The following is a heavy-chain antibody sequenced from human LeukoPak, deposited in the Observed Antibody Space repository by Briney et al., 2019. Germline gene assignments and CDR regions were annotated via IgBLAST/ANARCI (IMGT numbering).Heavy chain of an antibody. Sequence: SETLSLTCAVYGGSFSGYYWSWIRQPPGKGLEWIGEINHSGSTNYNPSLKSRVTISVDTSKNQFSLKLSSVTAADTAVYYCARDGKISPYYGMDVWGQGTTVTVSS. CDR1: GGSFSGYY. D-gene: IGHD1-26*01. CDR2: INHSGST. J-gene: IGHJ6*02. CDR3: ARDGKISPYYGMDV. V-gene: IGHV4-34*01.